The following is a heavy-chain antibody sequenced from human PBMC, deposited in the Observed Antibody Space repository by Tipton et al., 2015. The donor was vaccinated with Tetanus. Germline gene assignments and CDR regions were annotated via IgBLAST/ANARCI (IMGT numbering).Heavy chain of an antibody. CDR2: ISWNSENI. D-gene: IGHD5-12*01. V-gene: IGHV3-9*01. J-gene: IGHJ3*02. CDR1: GFTFDGYA. Sequence: SLRLSCAASGFTFDGYAMHWVRQAPGKGLEWVSGISWNSENIGYADSVKDRFTISRDNAKNSLFLQMNSLRAEDTALYYCAKKKYQGYSAFDIWGQGTMVTVSS. CDR3: AKKKYQGYSAFDI.